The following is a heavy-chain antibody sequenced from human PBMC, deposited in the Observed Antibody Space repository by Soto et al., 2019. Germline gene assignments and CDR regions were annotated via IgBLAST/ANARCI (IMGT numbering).Heavy chain of an antibody. J-gene: IGHJ4*02. CDR3: ARDTGDGTFDF. CDR1: GYTFSSYA. V-gene: IGHV1-3*01. CDR2: INAGYGNT. Sequence: ASVKVSCKASGYTFSSYAMHWVRQAPGQRLEWMGWINAGYGNTKSSQKFQDRVTISRDTSARTAYMELTSLRSEDTAVYCCARDTGDGTFDFWGQGTLVTVSS. D-gene: IGHD7-27*01.